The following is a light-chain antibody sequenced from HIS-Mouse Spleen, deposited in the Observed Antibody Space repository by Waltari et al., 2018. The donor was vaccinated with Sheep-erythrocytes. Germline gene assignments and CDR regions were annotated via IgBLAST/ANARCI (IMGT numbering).Light chain of an antibody. Sequence: DIVMTQSPLSLPVTPGEPDSIPCRSSQSLLHSNGYNYLDWYLQKPGQSPQLLIYLGSNRASGVPDRFSGSGSGTDFTLKISRVEAEDVGVYYCMQALQTPRTFGQGTKLEIK. CDR2: LGS. CDR1: QSLLHSNGYNY. J-gene: IGKJ2*01. V-gene: IGKV2-28*01. CDR3: MQALQTPRT.